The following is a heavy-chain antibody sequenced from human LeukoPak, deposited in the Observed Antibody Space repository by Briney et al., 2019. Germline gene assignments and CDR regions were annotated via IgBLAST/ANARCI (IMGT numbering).Heavy chain of an antibody. CDR1: GFTFSDYY. D-gene: IGHD6-13*01. J-gene: IGHJ4*02. Sequence: AGGSLRLSCAASGFTFSDYYMSWVRQAPGKGLEWVSAISGSGGSTYYADSVKGRFTISRDNSKNTLYLQMNSLRAEDTAVYYCAKDTSSSWFFDYWGQGTLVTVSS. CDR2: ISGSGGST. CDR3: AKDTSSSWFFDY. V-gene: IGHV3-23*01.